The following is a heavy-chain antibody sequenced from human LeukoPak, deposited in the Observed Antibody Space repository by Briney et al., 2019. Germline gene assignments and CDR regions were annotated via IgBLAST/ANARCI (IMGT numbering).Heavy chain of an antibody. CDR3: ARTKPLDPFDF. J-gene: IGHJ3*01. CDR1: GGSVTSGDYY. V-gene: IGHV4-30-4*02. CDR2: IYYSGST. Sequence: PSETLSLTCTVSGGSVTSGDYYWNWIRQPPGKGLEWIGYIYYSGSTYYNPSLKSRVSISVDTSRHQFSLRLNSVTAADTAVYYCARTKPLDPFDFWGQGTLVTVSS.